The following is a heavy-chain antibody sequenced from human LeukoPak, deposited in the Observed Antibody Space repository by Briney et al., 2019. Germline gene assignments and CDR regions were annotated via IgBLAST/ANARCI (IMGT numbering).Heavy chain of an antibody. D-gene: IGHD2-2*02. CDR1: GFTFSSYS. Sequence: GGSLRLSCAASGFTFSSYSMNWVRQAPGKGLEGVSSISSSSSYIYYADSVKGRFTISRDNAKNSLYLQMNSLRAEDTAVYYCAREIRLHCSSTSCYTNYYYYMDVWGKGTTVTVSS. CDR3: AREIRLHCSSTSCYTNYYYYMDV. V-gene: IGHV3-21*01. J-gene: IGHJ6*03. CDR2: ISSSSSYI.